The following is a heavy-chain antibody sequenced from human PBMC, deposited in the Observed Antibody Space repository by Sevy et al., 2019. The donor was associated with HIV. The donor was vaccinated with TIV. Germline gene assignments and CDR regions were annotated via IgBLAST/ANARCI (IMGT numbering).Heavy chain of an antibody. CDR3: ARVGFNWNDVDY. J-gene: IGHJ4*02. CDR2: IYYSGST. CDR1: GGSMNLYY. V-gene: IGHV4-59*01. D-gene: IGHD1-20*01. Sequence: SETLSLTCNVSGGSMNLYYWSWIRQPPGKGLEWIGFIYYSGSTNYNPSLKSRVTISVDTSENQFSLKLSSVTAADTAVYYCARVGFNWNDVDYWGQGTLVTVSS.